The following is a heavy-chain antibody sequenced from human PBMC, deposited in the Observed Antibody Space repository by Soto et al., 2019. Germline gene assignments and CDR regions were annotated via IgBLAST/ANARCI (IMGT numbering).Heavy chain of an antibody. D-gene: IGHD2-2*01. Sequence: QVQLVQSGAELRKPGASVKVSCKASGYPFISYGFSWVRQAPGQGLEWLGWISAYNGDTKYEQKFQGRITMTTDTSTSTAYMELRSLKSDDTAVYYCARDVAPAAIPPPVDYWGQGTLVTVSS. J-gene: IGHJ4*02. CDR1: GYPFISYG. V-gene: IGHV1-18*01. CDR3: ARDVAPAAIPPPVDY. CDR2: ISAYNGDT.